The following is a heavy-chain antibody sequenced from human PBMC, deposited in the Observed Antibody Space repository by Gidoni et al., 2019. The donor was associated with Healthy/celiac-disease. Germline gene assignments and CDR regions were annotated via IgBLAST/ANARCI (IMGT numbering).Heavy chain of an antibody. CDR3: ARERGRSGGFDY. CDR2: RWYEGRNK. CDR1: GLPFSSYG. J-gene: IGHJ4*02. Sequence: VQLVASGGGVVHPGRSLRLSCAASGLPFSSYGMHWVRQAPGKGLEWVAVRWYEGRNKYYADSVKGRVTISRDNSKNTLYLKMNSLRAEDTAVYYCARERGRSGGFDYWGQGTLVTVSS. V-gene: IGHV3-33*01. D-gene: IGHD3-16*01.